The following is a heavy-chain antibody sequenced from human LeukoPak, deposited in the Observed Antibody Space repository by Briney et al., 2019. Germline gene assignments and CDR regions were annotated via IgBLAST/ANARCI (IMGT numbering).Heavy chain of an antibody. CDR3: ARDVTSYYDFWSGYEP. Sequence: ASVKVFCKASGYTFTSYGISWVRQAPGQGLEWMGWISAYNGNTNYAQKLQGRVTMTTDTSTSTAYMELRSLRSDDTAVYYCARDVTSYYDFWSGYEPWGQGTLVTVSS. J-gene: IGHJ5*02. CDR2: ISAYNGNT. V-gene: IGHV1-18*01. D-gene: IGHD3-3*01. CDR1: GYTFTSYG.